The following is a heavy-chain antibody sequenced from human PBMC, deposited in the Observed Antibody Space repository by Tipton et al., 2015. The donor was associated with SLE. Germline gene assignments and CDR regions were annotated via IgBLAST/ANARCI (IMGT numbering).Heavy chain of an antibody. CDR1: GFSFSDYW. CDR2: INQDGGER. CDR3: ARDAYSGYDY. Sequence: SLRLSCAASGFSFSDYWMSWVRQAPGKGPERVANINQDGGERNYADSLKGRVTISRDNTKNSLYLQMDSLSVEDTAVYSCARDAYSGYDYWGQGTVVTVSS. J-gene: IGHJ4*02. V-gene: IGHV3-7*01. D-gene: IGHD5-12*01.